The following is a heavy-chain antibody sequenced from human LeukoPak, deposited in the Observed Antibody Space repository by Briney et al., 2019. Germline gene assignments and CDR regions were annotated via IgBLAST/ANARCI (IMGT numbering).Heavy chain of an antibody. CDR2: IYPGDSDT. V-gene: IGHV5-51*01. CDR3: AQPGRRTSYGGNSEAAFDI. CDR1: GYSCTSYW. D-gene: IGHD4-23*01. Sequence: GEALQISCQGSGYSCTSYWIGWGRQMPGKGVEWMGIIYPGDSDTRYSSSFQGQVTISAAKSISTAYLQGGRLKASDTPLYYRAQPGRRTSYGGNSEAAFDIWGQGTMVTVSS. J-gene: IGHJ3*02.